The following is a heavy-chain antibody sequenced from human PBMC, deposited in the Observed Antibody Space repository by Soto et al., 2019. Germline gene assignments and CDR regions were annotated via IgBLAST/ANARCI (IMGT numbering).Heavy chain of an antibody. D-gene: IGHD1-26*01. CDR1: GFTFTSSA. Sequence: QMQLVQSGPEVKKPGTSVKVSCKASGFTFTSSAVQWVRQARGQRLEWIGWIVVGSGNTNYAQKFKERVTITRDMSTSTAYMELSSLRSEDTAVYYCAAEGWEPNYGMDVWGQGTTVTVSS. CDR3: AAEGWEPNYGMDV. V-gene: IGHV1-58*01. J-gene: IGHJ6*02. CDR2: IVVGSGNT.